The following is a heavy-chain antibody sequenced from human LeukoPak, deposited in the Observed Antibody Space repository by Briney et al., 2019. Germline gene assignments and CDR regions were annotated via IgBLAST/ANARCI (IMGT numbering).Heavy chain of an antibody. CDR2: IKQDGSEK. J-gene: IGHJ5*02. CDR3: AGKILNAYDFWSGSSRYNWFDP. Sequence: GGSLRLSCAASGFTFSSYWMSWVRQAPGKGLEWVANIKQDGSEKYYVDSVKGRFTISRDNAKNSLYLQMNSLRAEDTAVYYCAGKILNAYDFWSGSSRYNWFDPWGQGTLVTVSS. CDR1: GFTFSSYW. D-gene: IGHD3-3*01. V-gene: IGHV3-7*01.